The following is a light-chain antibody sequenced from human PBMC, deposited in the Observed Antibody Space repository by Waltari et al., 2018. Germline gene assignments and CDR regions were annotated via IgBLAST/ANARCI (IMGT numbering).Light chain of an antibody. CDR2: RSD. J-gene: IGLJ3*02. CDR3: ASWDDSLNGHWV. V-gene: IGLV1-44*01. Sequence: QPVLTQPPSVSGTPGPRVTISCSGSASNIGGNLVNWYQQYTGTAPKLLIYRSDLRPSGVPDRFSGSKSGTSASLAISGLQSEDEADYFCASWDDSLNGHWVFGGGTKVTVL. CDR1: ASNIGGNL.